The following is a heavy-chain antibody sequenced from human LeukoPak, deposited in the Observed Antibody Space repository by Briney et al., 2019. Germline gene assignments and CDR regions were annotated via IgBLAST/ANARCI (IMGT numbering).Heavy chain of an antibody. CDR2: INSDGSST. J-gene: IGHJ4*02. Sequence: GGSLRLSCAASGFTFSSYWMHWVRQAPGKGLVWVSRINSDGSSTSYADSVKDRFTISRDNAKNTLYLQMNSLRAEDTAVYYCARAVAGTKVGFDYWGQGTLVTVSS. D-gene: IGHD6-19*01. V-gene: IGHV3-74*01. CDR3: ARAVAGTKVGFDY. CDR1: GFTFSSYW.